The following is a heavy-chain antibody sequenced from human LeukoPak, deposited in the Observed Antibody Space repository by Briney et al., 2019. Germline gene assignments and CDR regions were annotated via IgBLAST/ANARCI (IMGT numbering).Heavy chain of an antibody. CDR3: AAGGVVQNAYDALDI. Sequence: SETLSLTCTVSGGSISSGGYYWSWIRQHPGKGLEWIGYIYYSGSTYYNPSLKSRVTISVDTSKNQFSLKLSSVTAADTAVYYCAAGGVVQNAYDALDIWGQGTMVTVSS. D-gene: IGHD2-8*02. V-gene: IGHV4-31*03. CDR2: IYYSGST. CDR1: GGSISSGGYY. J-gene: IGHJ3*02.